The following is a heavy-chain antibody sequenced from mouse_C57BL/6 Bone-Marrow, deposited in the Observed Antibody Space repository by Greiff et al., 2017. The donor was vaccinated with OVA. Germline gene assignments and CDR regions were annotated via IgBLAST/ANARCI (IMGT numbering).Heavy chain of an antibody. D-gene: IGHD2-3*01. V-gene: IGHV8-8*01. CDR3: ARILVYDGYYVPFDY. J-gene: IGHJ2*01. CDR2: IWWDDDK. Sequence: QVTLKESGPGILQPSQTLSLTCSFSGFSLSTFGMGVGWIRQPSGKGQEWLAHIWWDDDKYYNPALKSRLTISKDTSKNQVFLKIANVDTADTATYDCARILVYDGYYVPFDYWGQGTTLTVSS. CDR1: GFSLSTFGMG.